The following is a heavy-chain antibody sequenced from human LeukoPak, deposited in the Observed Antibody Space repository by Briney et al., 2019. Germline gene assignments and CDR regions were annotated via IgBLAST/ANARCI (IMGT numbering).Heavy chain of an antibody. Sequence: PSETLSLTCAVSGYSISSGYYWGWIRQPPGKGLEWIGSIYHSGSTYYNPSLKSRVTISVDTSKNQFSLKLSSVTAADTAVYYCARQSKTLRTLDYWGQGTLVTVSS. CDR1: GYSISSGYY. CDR3: ARQSKTLRTLDY. J-gene: IGHJ4*02. V-gene: IGHV4-38-2*01. D-gene: IGHD3/OR15-3a*01. CDR2: IYHSGST.